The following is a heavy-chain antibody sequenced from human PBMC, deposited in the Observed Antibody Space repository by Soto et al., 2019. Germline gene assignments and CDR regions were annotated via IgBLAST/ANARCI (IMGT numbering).Heavy chain of an antibody. D-gene: IGHD2-15*01. J-gene: IGHJ4*02. V-gene: IGHV1-2*04. CDR3: ARDQVVVAATKDTAMVGYFEY. CDR1: GYTFTGYY. Sequence: ASVKVSCKASGYTFTGYYMHWVRQAPGQGLEWMGWINPNSGGTNYAQKFQGWVTMTRDTSISTAYMELSRLRSDDTAVYYCARDQVVVAATKDTAMVGYFEYWGQGTLVTVSS. CDR2: INPNSGGT.